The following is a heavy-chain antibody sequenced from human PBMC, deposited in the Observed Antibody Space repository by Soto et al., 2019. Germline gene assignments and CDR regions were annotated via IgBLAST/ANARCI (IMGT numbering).Heavy chain of an antibody. J-gene: IGHJ6*02. Sequence: GASVQVSCKASGGTFSSYAISWVRQAPGQGLEWMGGIIPIFGTANYAQKFQGRVTITADESTSTAYMELSSLRSEDTAVYYCARENPYYYYGMDVWRQVSTVTVSS. CDR1: GGTFSSYA. V-gene: IGHV1-69*13. CDR2: IIPIFGTA. CDR3: ARENPYYYYGMDV.